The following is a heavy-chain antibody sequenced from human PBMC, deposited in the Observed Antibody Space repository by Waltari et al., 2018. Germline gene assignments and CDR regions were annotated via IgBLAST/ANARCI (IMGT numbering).Heavy chain of an antibody. Sequence: QLQLQESGPGLVKPSENLSLSCSVPGGSITSNRNYWGWIRQPPGQGLEWIGTISYNGATYSSPSLRGRVTVSRDTSMNQLSLKLGSVTAADTAVYYCATYIGASIGTAAFDVWGQGTMVTVSS. J-gene: IGHJ3*01. CDR2: ISYNGAT. CDR3: ATYIGASIGTAAFDV. CDR1: GGSITSNRNY. D-gene: IGHD2-21*01. V-gene: IGHV4-39*01.